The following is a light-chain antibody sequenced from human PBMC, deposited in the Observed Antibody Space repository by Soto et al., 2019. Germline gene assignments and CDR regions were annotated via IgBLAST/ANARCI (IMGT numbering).Light chain of an antibody. CDR3: QKYGSSPQT. CDR2: GES. V-gene: IGKV3-20*01. J-gene: IGKJ1*01. Sequence: LLTQSPGALSLSPGERATLSCRASQSVPSNYLAWYRQNPGQAPRLLIYGESNRATGIPDRLSGSGSGTDLNLTISRLEPEDFAVFFCQKYGSSPQTFGQGTKVDIK. CDR1: QSVPSNY.